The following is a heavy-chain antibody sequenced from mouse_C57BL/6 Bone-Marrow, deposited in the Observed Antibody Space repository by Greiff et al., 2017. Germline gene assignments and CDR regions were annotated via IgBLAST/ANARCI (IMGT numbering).Heavy chain of an antibody. CDR2: IGPNSGGT. V-gene: IGHV1-72*01. CDR3: ARWDCSNYEDAMDY. J-gene: IGHJ4*01. CDR1: GYTFTSYW. Sequence: VQLQQPGAELVKPGASVKLSCKASGYTFTSYWMHWVKQRPGRGLEWIGRIGPNSGGTKYNEKFKSKGTLTVNKPASTACMQLSSLTSEDSAVYYCARWDCSNYEDAMDYWGQGTSVTVSS. D-gene: IGHD2-5*01.